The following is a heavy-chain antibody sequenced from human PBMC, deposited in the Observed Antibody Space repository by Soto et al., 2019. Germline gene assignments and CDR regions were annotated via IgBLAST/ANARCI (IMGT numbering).Heavy chain of an antibody. D-gene: IGHD3-10*01. CDR1: GSTLTELS. V-gene: IGHV1-24*01. Sequence: GASVKVSCKVSGSTLTELSMHWVRQAPGKGLEWMGGFDPEDGETIYAQKFQGRVTMTEDTSTDTAYMELSSLRSEDTAVYYCATGSYGSGSLIYYYYGMDVWGQGTTVTVSS. J-gene: IGHJ6*02. CDR3: ATGSYGSGSLIYYYYGMDV. CDR2: FDPEDGET.